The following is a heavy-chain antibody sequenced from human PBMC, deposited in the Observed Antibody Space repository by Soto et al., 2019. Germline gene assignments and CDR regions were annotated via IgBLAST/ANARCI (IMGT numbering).Heavy chain of an antibody. V-gene: IGHV2-5*02. CDR3: AHKGPEDWPLDY. CDR2: IYWDDSK. J-gene: IGHJ4*02. D-gene: IGHD3-9*01. Sequence: KESGPTLVRPTQTLTLTCAFSGFSLSTSGVGVGWIRQPPGKALEWLAVIYWDDSKHYSPSLRGRLTITKDTSKNQMVLTMPNMDPMDTGTYYCAHKGPEDWPLDYWGQGTLVTVSS. CDR1: GFSLSTSGVG.